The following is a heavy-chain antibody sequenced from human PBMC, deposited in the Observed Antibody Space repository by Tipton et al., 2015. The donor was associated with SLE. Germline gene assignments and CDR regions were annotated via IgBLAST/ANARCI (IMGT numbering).Heavy chain of an antibody. CDR3: ARSDYANSGLNY. J-gene: IGHJ4*02. CDR2: IYTSGST. Sequence: TLSLTCTVSGGSISISPYYWGWIRQPAGKGLEWIGRIYTSGSTNYNPSLKSRVTISVDTSKNQFSLKLTSVTAADTAVYYCARSDYANSGLNYWGQGTLVTVSS. D-gene: IGHD4-17*01. CDR1: GGSISISPYY. V-gene: IGHV4-61*02.